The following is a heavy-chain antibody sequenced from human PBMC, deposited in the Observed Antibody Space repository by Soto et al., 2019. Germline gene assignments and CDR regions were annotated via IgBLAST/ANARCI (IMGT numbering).Heavy chain of an antibody. J-gene: IGHJ3*02. D-gene: IGHD3-22*01. CDR2: ISSSSSTI. Sequence: PGGSLRLSCAASGFTFSSYSMNWVRQAPGKGLEWVSYISSSSSTIYYADSVKGRFTISRDNAKNSLYLQMNSLRAEDTAVYYCAGSGYYGPDAFDIWGQGTMVTVSS. CDR1: GFTFSSYS. V-gene: IGHV3-48*01. CDR3: AGSGYYGPDAFDI.